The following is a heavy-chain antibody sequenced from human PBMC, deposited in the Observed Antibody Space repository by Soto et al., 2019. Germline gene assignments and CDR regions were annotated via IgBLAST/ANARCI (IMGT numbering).Heavy chain of an antibody. J-gene: IGHJ4*02. D-gene: IGHD3-3*02. Sequence: QVQLVQSGAEVKKPGASLRVSCETSGGTSTIYTITWVRQAPGQGLQWMGRIVPTLRITNYAQEFQGRLTTTADSSTSTAHIELTSLTSEDTAVYYFATDKYGAGRVGVHFWGQGTLVTVSS. CDR1: GGTSTIYT. CDR3: ATDKYGAGRVGVHF. CDR2: IVPTLRIT. V-gene: IGHV1-69*08.